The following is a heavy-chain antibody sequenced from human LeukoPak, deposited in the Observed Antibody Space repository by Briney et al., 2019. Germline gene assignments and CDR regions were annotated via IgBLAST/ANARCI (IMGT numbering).Heavy chain of an antibody. CDR1: GFTFSSYA. CDR2: ISGSGGST. V-gene: IGHV3-23*01. CDR3: AKWVDWSPPAGMDV. D-gene: IGHD3-9*01. Sequence: GGSLRLSCAASGFTFSSYAMSWVRQAPGKGLEWVSGISGSGGSTYYADSVKGRFTISRDNSKNTLYLQMNSLRAEDTAVYYCAKWVDWSPPAGMDVWGQGTTVTVSS. J-gene: IGHJ6*02.